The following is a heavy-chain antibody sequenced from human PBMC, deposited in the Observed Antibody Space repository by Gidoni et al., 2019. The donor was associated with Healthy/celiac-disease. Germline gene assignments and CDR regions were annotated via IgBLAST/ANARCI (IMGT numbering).Heavy chain of an antibody. Sequence: SGFSLSNARMVVSWIRQPPGKALEWLAHIFSNDEKSYSTSLKSRLTISKDTSKSQVVLTMTNMDPVDTATYYCARIRGAYYYDSSGSYYFDYWGQGTLVTVSS. CDR1: GFSLSNARMV. D-gene: IGHD3-22*01. V-gene: IGHV2-26*01. CDR3: ARIRGAYYYDSSGSYYFDY. J-gene: IGHJ4*02. CDR2: IFSNDEK.